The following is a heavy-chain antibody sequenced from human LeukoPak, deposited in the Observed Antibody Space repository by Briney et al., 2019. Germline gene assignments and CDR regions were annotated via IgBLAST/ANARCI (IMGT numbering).Heavy chain of an antibody. CDR2: IIPIFGIA. D-gene: IGHD3-3*02. J-gene: IGHJ4*02. Sequence: PSVKVSCKASGGTFSSYAISWVRQAPGQGLEWMGRIIPIFGIANYAQKFQGRVTITADKSTSTAYMELRSLRSDDTAVYYCVRGDTARAFYHFAYWGQGTLVTVSS. CDR1: GGTFSSYA. CDR3: VRGDTARAFYHFAY. V-gene: IGHV1-69*04.